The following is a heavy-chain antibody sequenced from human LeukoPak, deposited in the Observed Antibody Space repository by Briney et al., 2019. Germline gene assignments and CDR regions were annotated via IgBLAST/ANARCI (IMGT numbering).Heavy chain of an antibody. Sequence: ASVKVSCKASGYTFTSYYMHWVRQAPGQGLEWMAIMNPSGGSTTYAQKFQGRVTMTRDMSTSTVHMELSRLRSEDTAVYYCARGGAYYMDVWGKGTTVTVSS. J-gene: IGHJ6*03. V-gene: IGHV1-46*01. CDR1: GYTFTSYY. CDR2: MNPSGGST. CDR3: ARGGAYYMDV.